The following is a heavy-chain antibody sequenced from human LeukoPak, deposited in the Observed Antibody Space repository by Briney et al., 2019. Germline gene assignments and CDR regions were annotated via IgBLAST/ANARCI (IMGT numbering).Heavy chain of an antibody. J-gene: IGHJ6*02. V-gene: IGHV4-30-4*01. Sequence: SQTLSLTCTVSGGSISSGDYYWSWIRQPPGKGLEWIGYIYYSGSTYYNPSLKSRVTISVDTSKNQFSLKLSSVTAADTAVYYRARACGGDCLYGMDVWGQGTTVTVSS. CDR2: IYYSGST. CDR1: GGSISSGDYY. D-gene: IGHD2-21*02. CDR3: ARACGGDCLYGMDV.